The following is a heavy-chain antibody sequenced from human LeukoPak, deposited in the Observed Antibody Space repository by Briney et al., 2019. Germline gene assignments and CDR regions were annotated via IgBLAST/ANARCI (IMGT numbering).Heavy chain of an antibody. CDR1: GVSFSVYY. J-gene: IGHJ4*02. CDR2: INHSGST. D-gene: IGHD3-9*01. Sequence: SETLSLTCAVYGVSFSVYYWSWIRQPPGKGLEWIGEINHSGSTNYNPSLKRRVTISVDTSKNQFSLKLSSVTAADTAVYYCARGLGGRYYDILTGYYRGSPPYFDYWGQGTLVTVSS. CDR3: ARGLGGRYYDILTGYYRGSPPYFDY. V-gene: IGHV4-34*01.